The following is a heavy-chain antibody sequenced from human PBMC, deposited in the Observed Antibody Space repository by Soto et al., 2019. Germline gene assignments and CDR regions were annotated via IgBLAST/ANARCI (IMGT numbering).Heavy chain of an antibody. Sequence: EVQLVESGGGLIQPGGSLRLSCAASGLPISNAWMNWVRQAPGKGLEWVGRIKTKSEGGPTDYAAAVKGRFTVSRDDSKNTLYLQMNSLKTEDTAVYYCTTGSVERVWGQGTTVTVSS. J-gene: IGHJ6*02. CDR2: IKTKSEGGPT. D-gene: IGHD1-26*01. CDR1: GLPISNAW. CDR3: TTGSVERV. V-gene: IGHV3-15*07.